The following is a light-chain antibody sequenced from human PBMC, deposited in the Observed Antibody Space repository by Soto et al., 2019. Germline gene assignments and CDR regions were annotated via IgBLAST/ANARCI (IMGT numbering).Light chain of an antibody. CDR3: SSHTSSDARVI. CDR1: SSDIGGFNY. CDR2: DVN. V-gene: IGLV2-14*03. Sequence: QSVLTQPASLSESPGQSITISCTGTSSDIGGFNYVSWYQQHPGQAPKLIIFDVNSRPSGVSIRFSGSKSGNTASLSISGLQAEDEAHYYCSSHTSSDARVIFGGGTKVTVL. J-gene: IGLJ2*01.